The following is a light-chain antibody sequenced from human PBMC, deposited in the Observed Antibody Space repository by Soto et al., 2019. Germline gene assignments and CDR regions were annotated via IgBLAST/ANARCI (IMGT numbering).Light chain of an antibody. CDR1: QSVNSNY. CDR2: DAY. V-gene: IGKV3-11*01. Sequence: ETVLTQSPGTLSLSPGERATLSCRASQSVNSNYLAWYQQKVGQAPRLLIYDAYTRATGVGARFTGSGSATDFSLTITSLEPEDFAVYYCQQRGKWPSTFGPGTKVEMK. CDR3: QQRGKWPST. J-gene: IGKJ2*02.